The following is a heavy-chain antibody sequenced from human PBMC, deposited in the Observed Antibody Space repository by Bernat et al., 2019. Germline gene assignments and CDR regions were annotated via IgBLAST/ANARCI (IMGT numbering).Heavy chain of an antibody. V-gene: IGHV4-34*01. Sequence: QVQLQQWGAGLLKPSETLSLTCAVYGGSFSGYYWSWIRQPPGKGLEWIGEINHSGSTYYNPSLKSRVTISVDTSKNQFSLKLSSVTAADTAVYYCARGIFRQLERALDYWGQGTLVTVSS. CDR2: INHSGST. D-gene: IGHD1-1*01. CDR1: GGSFSGYY. CDR3: ARGIFRQLERALDY. J-gene: IGHJ4*02.